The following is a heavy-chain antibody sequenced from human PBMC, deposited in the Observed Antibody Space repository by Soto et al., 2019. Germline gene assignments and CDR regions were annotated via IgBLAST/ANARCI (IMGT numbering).Heavy chain of an antibody. D-gene: IGHD3-9*01. V-gene: IGHV3-11*06. CDR1: GFTFSDYY. Sequence: PGGSLRLSCAASGFTFSDYYMSWIRQAPGKGLEWVSYISSSSSYTNYAYSVKGRFTISRDNAKSSRYLQMDSQRAEDTGVYYCERVAYDIDKWFEPWGQGTLVT. CDR2: ISSSSSYT. CDR3: ERVAYDIDKWFEP. J-gene: IGHJ5*02.